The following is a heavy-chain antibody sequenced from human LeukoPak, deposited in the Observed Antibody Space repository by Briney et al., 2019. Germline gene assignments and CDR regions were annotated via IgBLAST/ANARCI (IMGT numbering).Heavy chain of an antibody. CDR2: TSYSEGT. J-gene: IGHJ4*02. CDR1: GGSVSRGGYY. V-gene: IGHV4-39*01. CDR3: ARQSLPDY. Sequence: PSETLSLTCTVSGGSVSRGGYYWNWIRQHPGKGLEWIGFTSYSEGTYYNPSLKSRVTISVDTSKNQFSLKLSSVTAADTAVYYCARQSLPDYWGQGTLVTVSS. D-gene: IGHD2-21*02.